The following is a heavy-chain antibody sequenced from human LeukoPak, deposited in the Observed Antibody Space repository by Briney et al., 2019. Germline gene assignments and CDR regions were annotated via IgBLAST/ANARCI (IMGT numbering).Heavy chain of an antibody. J-gene: IGHJ4*02. CDR1: GGTFSSYA. Sequence: SVKVSCKASGGTFSSYAISWVRQAPGQGLEWMGRIIPIFGTANYAQKFQGRVTITADKSTSTAYMELSSLRSEDTAVYYCARDTPRGKVTVTDDYWCQGTLVTVSS. V-gene: IGHV1-69*06. CDR2: IIPIFGTA. D-gene: IGHD4-17*01. CDR3: ARDTPRGKVTVTDDY.